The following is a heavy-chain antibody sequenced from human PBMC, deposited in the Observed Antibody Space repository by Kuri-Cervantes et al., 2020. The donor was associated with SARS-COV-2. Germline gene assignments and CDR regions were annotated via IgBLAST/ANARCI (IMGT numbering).Heavy chain of an antibody. CDR2: INFRGDKT. V-gene: IGHV3-74*03. Sequence: GGPLRLSCAASGFTFSSYRLQWVRQAPGKGREWVSLINFRGDKTAYAEFVKGRFTNSRYNVKNTLYLQMNSLSADDTGVYYCARAGYAEFDLWGQGTLVTVSS. D-gene: IGHD5-12*01. CDR3: ARAGYAEFDL. CDR1: GFTFSSYR. J-gene: IGHJ4*02.